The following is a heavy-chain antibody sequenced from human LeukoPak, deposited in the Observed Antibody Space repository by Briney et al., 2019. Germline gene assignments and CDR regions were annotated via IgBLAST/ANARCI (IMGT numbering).Heavy chain of an antibody. Sequence: GGSLRLSCAASGFTFSDYYMSWIRQAPGKGLEWVSYISSSGSTIYYADSAKGRFTISRDNAKNSLYLQMNSLRAEDTAVYYCARDPYSSSWFDYWGQGTLVTVSS. CDR2: ISSSGSTI. D-gene: IGHD6-13*01. CDR1: GFTFSDYY. V-gene: IGHV3-11*01. J-gene: IGHJ4*02. CDR3: ARDPYSSSWFDY.